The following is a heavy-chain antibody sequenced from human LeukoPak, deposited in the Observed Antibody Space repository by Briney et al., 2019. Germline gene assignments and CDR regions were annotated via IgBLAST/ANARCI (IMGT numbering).Heavy chain of an antibody. V-gene: IGHV4-59*01. D-gene: IGHD2-15*01. CDR1: GGSISSYY. CDR3: ARAGWVAATGYYYYGMDV. J-gene: IGHJ6*02. Sequence: SETLSLTCTVSGGSISSYYWSWIRQPPGKGLEWIGYIYYSGSTNYNPSLKSRVTISVDTSKNQFSLKLSSVTAADTAVYYCARAGWVAATGYYYYGMDVWGQGITVTVSS. CDR2: IYYSGST.